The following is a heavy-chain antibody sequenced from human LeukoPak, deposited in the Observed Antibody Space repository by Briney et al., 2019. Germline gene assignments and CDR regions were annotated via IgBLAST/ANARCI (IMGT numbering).Heavy chain of an antibody. CDR2: ISSNGGST. CDR1: GFTLSSYA. J-gene: IGHJ4*02. CDR3: ARASGSWLQFSYYFDY. Sequence: AGGSLRLSCAASGFTLSSYAMHWVRQAPGKGLEYVSAISSNGGSTYYANSVKGRFTISRDNSKNTLYLQMGSLRAEDMAVYYCARASGSWLQFSYYFDYWGQGTLVTVSS. V-gene: IGHV3-64*01. D-gene: IGHD5-24*01.